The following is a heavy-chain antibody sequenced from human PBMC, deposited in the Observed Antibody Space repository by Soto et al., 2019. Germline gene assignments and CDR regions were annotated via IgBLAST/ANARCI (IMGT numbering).Heavy chain of an antibody. CDR1: GFTFSSYE. D-gene: IGHD3-16*02. Sequence: GGSLRLSCAASGFTFSSYEMNWVRQAPGKGLEWVSYITSSGSTIYYTDSVKGRFTISRDNAKNSLYLQMNSLRAEDTAVYYCHRGNSPVNVYWGQGTLVTVSS. CDR3: HRGNSPVNVY. V-gene: IGHV3-48*03. J-gene: IGHJ4*02. CDR2: ITSSGSTI.